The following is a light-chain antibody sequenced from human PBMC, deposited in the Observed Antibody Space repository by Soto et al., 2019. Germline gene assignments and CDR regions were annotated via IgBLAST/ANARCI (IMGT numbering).Light chain of an antibody. J-gene: IGKJ1*01. CDR1: QSIFYSSNNKNY. V-gene: IGKV4-1*01. CDR2: WAS. Sequence: DIVMTQSPDSLAASLGERATINCKSSQSIFYSSNNKNYLAWYQQKPGQPPKLLIYWASTRESGVPDRFSGSGSGTDFTLTISSLQAEDVAVYHCQQYYSSPTWTFGQGTKVEIK. CDR3: QQYYSSPTWT.